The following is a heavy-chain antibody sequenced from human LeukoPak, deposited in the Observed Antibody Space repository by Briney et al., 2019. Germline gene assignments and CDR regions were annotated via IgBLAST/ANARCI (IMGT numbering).Heavy chain of an antibody. D-gene: IGHD1-20*01. CDR1: GGSISSGSYY. CDR2: IYTSGST. V-gene: IGHV4-61*02. J-gene: IGHJ4*02. CDR3: ARDGDPVVTGTEPVFDY. Sequence: PSETLSLTCTVSGGSISSGSYYWSWIRQPAGKGLEWIGRIYTSGSTNYNPSLKSRVTISVDTSKNQFSLKLSSVTAADTAVYYCARDGDPVVTGTEPVFDYWGQGTLVTVSS.